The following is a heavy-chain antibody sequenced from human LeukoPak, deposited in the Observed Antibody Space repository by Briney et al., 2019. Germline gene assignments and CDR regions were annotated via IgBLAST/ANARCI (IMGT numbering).Heavy chain of an antibody. V-gene: IGHV3-23*01. J-gene: IGHJ6*03. D-gene: IGHD2-21*02. CDR1: GFTFSSYA. CDR3: AKVTLSYYYYMDV. Sequence: PGGSLRLSCAASGFTFSSYAMSWVRQAPGKGLEWVSAISGSGGSTYYADSVKGRFTISRDNSKNTLYLQMNSLRAEDSAVYYSAKVTLSYYYYMDVWGKGTTVTVSS. CDR2: ISGSGGST.